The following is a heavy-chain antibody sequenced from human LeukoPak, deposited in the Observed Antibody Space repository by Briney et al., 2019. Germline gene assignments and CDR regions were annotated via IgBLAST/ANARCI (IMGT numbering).Heavy chain of an antibody. CDR1: VGYTSRHY. CDR2: VHTSGSP. Sequence: SETLSLTCAVSVGYTSRHYWSSIRLPAGKGLEWIGRVHTSGSPDYSPSLKSRVTMSVDTSKNQVSLRLSSMTAADTAVYFCAKLSYNAGSFISGGWFDPWGQGIRVTVSS. J-gene: IGHJ5*02. D-gene: IGHD3-10*01. V-gene: IGHV4-4*07. CDR3: AKLSYNAGSFISGGWFDP.